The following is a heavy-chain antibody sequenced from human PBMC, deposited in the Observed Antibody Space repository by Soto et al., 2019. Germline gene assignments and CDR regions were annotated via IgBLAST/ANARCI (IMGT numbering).Heavy chain of an antibody. Sequence: QITLNESGPTVVKPAETLTLTCTFSGFSLTTSGVGVGWIRQSPGKAPEWLALIYWDDDKRYSASLKSGLTIPQDLSKYQVARTMVSVHPDDTATYYCAHRILRTVFRLFSPTAIYFDFWGPCTPVVVSS. CDR1: GFSLTTSGVG. V-gene: IGHV2-5*02. J-gene: IGHJ4*02. D-gene: IGHD4-17*01. CDR3: AHRILRTVFRLFSPTAIYFDF. CDR2: IYWDDDK.